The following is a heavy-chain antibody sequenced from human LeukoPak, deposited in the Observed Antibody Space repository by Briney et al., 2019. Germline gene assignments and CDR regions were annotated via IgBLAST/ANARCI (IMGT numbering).Heavy chain of an antibody. J-gene: IGHJ4*02. CDR1: GFTFDDYA. CDR2: ISWNSGSI. V-gene: IGHV3-9*01. Sequence: PGGSLRLSCAASGFTFDDYAMHWVRQAPGKGLEWVSGISWNSGSIGYADSVKGRFTISRDNAKNSLYLQMNSLRAEDTALYYRAKDIREGLSTPGYYWGQGTLVTVSS. CDR3: AKDIREGLSTPGYY. D-gene: IGHD6-13*01.